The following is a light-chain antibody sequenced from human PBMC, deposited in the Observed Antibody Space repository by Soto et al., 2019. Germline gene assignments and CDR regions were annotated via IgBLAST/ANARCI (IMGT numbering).Light chain of an antibody. CDR1: QSFSSN. CDR3: QHYNNWPPWT. V-gene: IGKV3D-15*01. J-gene: IGKJ1*01. CDR2: GAS. Sequence: EILLTQSPGTLSLSPGERATLSWVSSQSFSSNLAWYQQKPGQAPRLLIYGASNRATGIPARFSGSGSGTEFTLTISSLQSEDFAVYYCQHYNNWPPWTFGQGTKVDIK.